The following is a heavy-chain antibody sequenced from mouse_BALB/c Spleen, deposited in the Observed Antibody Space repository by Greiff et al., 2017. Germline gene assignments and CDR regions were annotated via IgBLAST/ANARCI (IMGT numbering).Heavy chain of an antibody. Sequence: EVKLQQSGAELVRPGALVKLSCKASGFNIKDYYMHWVKQRPEQGLEWIGWIDPENGNTIYDPKFQGKASITADTSSNTAYLQLSSLTSEDTAVYYCGLYYGSSLDYWGQGTTLTVSS. J-gene: IGHJ2*01. CDR1: GFNIKDYY. CDR2: IDPENGNT. CDR3: GLYYGSSLDY. V-gene: IGHV14-1*02. D-gene: IGHD1-1*01.